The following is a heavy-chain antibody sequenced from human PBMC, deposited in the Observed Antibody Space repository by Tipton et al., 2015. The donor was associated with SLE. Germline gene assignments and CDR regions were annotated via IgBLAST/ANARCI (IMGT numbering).Heavy chain of an antibody. D-gene: IGHD3-10*01. V-gene: IGHV3-23*01. CDR1: GFNFNNYG. J-gene: IGHJ4*02. CDR3: AKAGLNYCGDY. Sequence: GSLRLSCAASGFNFNNYGMHWVRQAPGKGLEWVSDISETYYTTYYADSVTGRFTISRDNSKNTLYLQMNSLRAEDTALYYCAKAGLNYCGDYWGQGTLVTVSS. CDR2: ISETYYTT.